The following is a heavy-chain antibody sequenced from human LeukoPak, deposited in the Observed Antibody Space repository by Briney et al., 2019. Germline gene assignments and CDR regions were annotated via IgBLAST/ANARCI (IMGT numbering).Heavy chain of an antibody. Sequence: GGSLRLSCAASGFTFSSYGMHWVRQAPGKGLEWVAFTRYDGSNKYYADSVKGRFTISRDNSKNTLYLQMNSLRAEDTAVYYCAREADDYYYYYYMDVWGKGTTVTVSS. CDR2: TRYDGSNK. V-gene: IGHV3-30*02. CDR3: AREADDYYYYYYMDV. J-gene: IGHJ6*03. CDR1: GFTFSSYG. D-gene: IGHD6-19*01.